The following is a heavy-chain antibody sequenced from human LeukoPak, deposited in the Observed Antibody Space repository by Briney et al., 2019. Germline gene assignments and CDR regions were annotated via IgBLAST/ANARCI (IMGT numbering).Heavy chain of an antibody. D-gene: IGHD6-13*01. CDR3: ARGAAEGLDR. CDR1: GYTFTSNA. J-gene: IGHJ5*02. CDR2: INTGNGNT. V-gene: IGHV1-3*04. Sequence: ASVKVSCKASGYTFTSNAMHWVCQAPGQRPEWMGWINTGNGNTKYSQKFQGRVTIPRDTSANTAYMEVSSLRSEDTAVYYCARGAAEGLDRWGQGTLVTVSS.